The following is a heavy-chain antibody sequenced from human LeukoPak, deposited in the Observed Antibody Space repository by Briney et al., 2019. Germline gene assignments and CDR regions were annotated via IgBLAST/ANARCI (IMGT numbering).Heavy chain of an antibody. V-gene: IGHV4-59*01. CDR1: GGSISSYY. CDR3: ARAYQFLSSSGWSYYYGMDV. D-gene: IGHD6-19*01. J-gene: IGHJ6*02. Sequence: PSETLSLTCTVSGGSISSYYWSWIRQPPGKGLEWIGYIYYSGSTNYNPSLKSRVTISVDTSKNQFSLKLSSVTAADTAVYYCARAYQFLSSSGWSYYYGMDVWGQGTTVTVSS. CDR2: IYYSGST.